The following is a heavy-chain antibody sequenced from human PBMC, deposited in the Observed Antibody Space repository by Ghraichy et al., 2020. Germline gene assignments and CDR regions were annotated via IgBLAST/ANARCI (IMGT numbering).Heavy chain of an antibody. J-gene: IGHJ4*02. D-gene: IGHD4-17*01. CDR2: MNPKSGYT. CDR1: GYTFTTYD. V-gene: IGHV1-8*01. CDR3: ARVNGDPDY. Sequence: ASVKVSCKASGYTFTTYDINWVRQATGQGLEWMGWMNPKSGYTGYPQKFQGRLTMTRNTSISTAYMELRSLRSEDTAVNYCARVNGDPDYWGQGTLVTVSS.